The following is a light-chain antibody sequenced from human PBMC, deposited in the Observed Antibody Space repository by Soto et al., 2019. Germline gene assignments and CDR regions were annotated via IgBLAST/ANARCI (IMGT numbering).Light chain of an antibody. CDR3: QQYNNWPPWT. V-gene: IGKV3-15*01. Sequence: EIVLTQSPGTLSLSPGERGTLSCRASQNLGTLYLAWFQQKSGQAPRLLIYGASTRATGIPARFSGSGSGTEFTLTISSLQSEDFAVYYCQQYNNWPPWTFGQGTKVDIK. CDR1: QNLGTLY. CDR2: GAS. J-gene: IGKJ1*01.